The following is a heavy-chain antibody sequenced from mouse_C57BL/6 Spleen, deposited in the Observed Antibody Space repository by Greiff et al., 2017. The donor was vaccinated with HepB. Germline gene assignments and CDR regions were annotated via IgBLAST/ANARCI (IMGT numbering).Heavy chain of an antibody. Sequence: VQLKESGEGLVKPGGSLKLSCAASGFTFSSYAMSWVRQTPEKRLEWVAYISSGGDYIYYADTVKGRFTISRDNARNTVYLQMSSRKYEDTAMYYCTKIYDCYSYDFDYWSQGTTLTVSS. D-gene: IGHD2-3*01. J-gene: IGHJ2*01. CDR3: TKIYDCYSYDFDY. CDR2: ISSGGDYI. CDR1: GFTFSSYA. V-gene: IGHV5-9-1*02.